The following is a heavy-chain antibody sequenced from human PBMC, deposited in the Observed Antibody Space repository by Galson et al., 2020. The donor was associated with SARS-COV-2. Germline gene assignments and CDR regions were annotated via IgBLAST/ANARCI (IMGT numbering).Heavy chain of an antibody. CDR1: GGSISSYY. V-gene: IGHV4-59*01. D-gene: IGHD3-22*01. J-gene: IGHJ3*02. CDR2: IYYSASS. Sequence: SETLSLTCTVSGGSISSYYWSWSRQPPGKGLEWNGYIYYSASSTYNPPLKSRVTISLDTAKNRLSLRLSSVTAADTAVYYCASEGYYDSSGYYHHDVFDIWGQGTMVTVFS. CDR3: ASEGYYDSSGYYHHDVFDI.